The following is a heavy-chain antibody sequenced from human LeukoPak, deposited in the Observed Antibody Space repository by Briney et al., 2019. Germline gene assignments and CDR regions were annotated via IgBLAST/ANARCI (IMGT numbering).Heavy chain of an antibody. Sequence: PSETLSLTCTVSGGSISRFSWTWIRQPPGKGLEWIGYISYSENTNYNPSLKSRVTISIDTSKNQFSLKLTSVTAADTAVYYCARRHVLPIPTIRQLKGGVDYSYFDFWGRGTLVSVSS. CDR1: GGSISRFS. V-gene: IGHV4-59*08. CDR2: ISYSENT. CDR3: ARRHVLPIPTIRQLKGGVDYSYFDF. J-gene: IGHJ2*01. D-gene: IGHD3-16*01.